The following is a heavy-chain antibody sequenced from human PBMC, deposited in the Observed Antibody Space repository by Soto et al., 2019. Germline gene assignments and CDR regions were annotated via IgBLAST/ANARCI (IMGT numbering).Heavy chain of an antibody. J-gene: IGHJ4*02. CDR2: ISGSGGSP. D-gene: IGHD2-2*01. V-gene: IGHV3-23*01. CDR1: GFTFSTYT. Sequence: PGGSLRLSCAASGFTFSTYTMSCVRQAPGKGLEWVSAISGSGGSPSYADSVQGRFTISRDNPKNTLYLQMNSLRAEDTAMYYCAKARCSTTNCYVPDYWGQGTLVTVSS. CDR3: AKARCSTTNCYVPDY.